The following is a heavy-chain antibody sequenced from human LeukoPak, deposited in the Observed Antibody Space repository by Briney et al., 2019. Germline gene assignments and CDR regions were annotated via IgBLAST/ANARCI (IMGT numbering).Heavy chain of an antibody. V-gene: IGHV1-18*01. D-gene: IGHD1-7*01. CDR2: ISAYNGNT. J-gene: IGHJ6*02. CDR3: ARGFVELELRYYYYGMDV. CDR1: GYTFTSYG. Sequence: ASVKVSCKASGYTFTSYGISWVRQAPGQGLEWMGWISAYNGNTNYAQKLQGRVTMTTDTSTSTAYMELRSLRSDDTAVYYCARGFVELELRYYYYGMDVWGQGTTVTVSS.